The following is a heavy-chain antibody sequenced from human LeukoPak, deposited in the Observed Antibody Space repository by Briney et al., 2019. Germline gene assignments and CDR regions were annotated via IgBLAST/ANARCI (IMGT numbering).Heavy chain of an antibody. D-gene: IGHD6-19*01. CDR2: INHSGST. CDR3: ARVSYSSGWSPHYYYYYMDV. CDR1: GGSFSGYY. V-gene: IGHV4-34*01. J-gene: IGHJ6*03. Sequence: SETLSLTCAVYGGSFSGYYWSWIRQPPGKGLEWIGEINHSGSTNYNPSLKSRVTISVDTSENQFSLKLSSVTAADTAVYYCARVSYSSGWSPHYYYYYMDVWGKGTTVTISS.